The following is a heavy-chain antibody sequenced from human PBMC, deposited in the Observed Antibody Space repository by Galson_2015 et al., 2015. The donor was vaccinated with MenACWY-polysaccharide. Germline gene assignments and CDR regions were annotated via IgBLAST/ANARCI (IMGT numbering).Heavy chain of an antibody. J-gene: IGHJ4*02. Sequence: SETLSLTCTVSGGSISSSYWSWIWQPPGKGLEWIGYIYYSGSTNYNPSLKSRVTISVDTSKNQFSLKLSSVTAADPAAYYCARGRVIFFWGQGTLVTVSS. CDR2: IYYSGST. V-gene: IGHV4-59*01. CDR1: GGSISSSY. D-gene: IGHD3-3*02. CDR3: ARGRVIFF.